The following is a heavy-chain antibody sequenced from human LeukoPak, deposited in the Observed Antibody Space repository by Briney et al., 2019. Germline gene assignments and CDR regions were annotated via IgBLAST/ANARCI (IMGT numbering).Heavy chain of an antibody. J-gene: IGHJ4*02. CDR1: GASISSHY. CDR3: ASSTTLQQVDF. D-gene: IGHD5/OR15-5a*01. V-gene: IGHV4-59*11. CDR2: IYSSGST. Sequence: SETLSLTCTVSGASISSHYCNWIRQSPGKGLEWIGYIYSSGSTQYSPPVKSRVTISINTSKNQFSLRLTSVTAADTAVYYCASSTTLQQVDFWGQGTQVTVSS.